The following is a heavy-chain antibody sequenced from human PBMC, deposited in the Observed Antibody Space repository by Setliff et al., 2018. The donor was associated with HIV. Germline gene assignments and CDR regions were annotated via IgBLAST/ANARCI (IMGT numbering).Heavy chain of an antibody. CDR1: GFTLSSYV. Sequence: GSLRLSCAASGFTLSSYVMHWVRQAPGKGLEWVSVISYDGSNKYYADSVKGRFTISRDNSKSTLYLQMNSLRDGDTALYYCAKNTPSIINYPYYYYMDVWGKGTTVTVSS. D-gene: IGHD1-7*01. CDR2: ISYDGSNK. J-gene: IGHJ6*03. CDR3: AKNTPSIINYPYYYYMDV. V-gene: IGHV3-30*04.